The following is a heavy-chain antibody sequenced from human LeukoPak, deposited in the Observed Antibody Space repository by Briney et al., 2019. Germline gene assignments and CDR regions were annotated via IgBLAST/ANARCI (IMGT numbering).Heavy chain of an antibody. Sequence: ASVKVSCKASGGTFSSYAISWVRQAPGQGLEWMGGIIPIFGTANYAQKFQGRVTITTDESTSTAYMELSSLRSEDTAVYYCASLCSSTSCSEGGIDYWGQGTLVTVSS. CDR1: GGTFSSYA. V-gene: IGHV1-69*05. D-gene: IGHD2-2*01. J-gene: IGHJ4*02. CDR3: ASLCSSTSCSEGGIDY. CDR2: IIPIFGTA.